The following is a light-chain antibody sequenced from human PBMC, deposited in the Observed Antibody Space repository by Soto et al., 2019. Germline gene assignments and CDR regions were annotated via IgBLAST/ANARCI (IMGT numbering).Light chain of an antibody. V-gene: IGKV3-20*01. CDR1: QSVTSTY. CDR2: ATS. J-gene: IGKJ2*01. Sequence: EIVLTQSPGTLSLSPGERATLSCRASQSVTSTYSAWYQQKVGQAPRLLIYATSNRATGIPDRFSGSGSGTDFTLTISRLEPEDFAVYYCQQYDDSARYTFGQGTNLEIK. CDR3: QQYDDSARYT.